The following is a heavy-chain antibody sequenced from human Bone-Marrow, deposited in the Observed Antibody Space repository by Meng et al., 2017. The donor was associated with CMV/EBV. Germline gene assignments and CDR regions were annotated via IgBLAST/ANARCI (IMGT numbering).Heavy chain of an antibody. CDR3: ARGRMVYARNQFSPQYYFDD. Sequence: SETLSLTCAVYGGSFSGYYWSWIRQPPGKGLEWIGEINHSGSTNYNPSLKSRVTISVDTSKNQFSLKLSSVTAADTAVYYCARGRMVYARNQFSPQYYFDDWGQGNLVNVSS. V-gene: IGHV4-34*01. D-gene: IGHD2-8*01. CDR2: INHSGST. J-gene: IGHJ4*02. CDR1: GGSFSGYY.